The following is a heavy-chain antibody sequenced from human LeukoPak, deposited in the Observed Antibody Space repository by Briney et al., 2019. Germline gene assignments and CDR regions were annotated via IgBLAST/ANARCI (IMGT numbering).Heavy chain of an antibody. CDR3: ARDPGYDSWSGCFSEYSPTNYFDY. V-gene: IGHV1-18*01. CDR2: ISAYNGNT. Sequence: ASVKVSCKASGYTFTSYGISWVRQAPGQGLEWMGWISAYNGNTNYAQKLQGRVTMTTDTSTSTAYMELRSLRSDDTAVYYCARDPGYDSWSGCFSEYSPTNYFDYWGQGTLVTVSS. J-gene: IGHJ4*02. CDR1: GYTFTSYG. D-gene: IGHD3-3*01.